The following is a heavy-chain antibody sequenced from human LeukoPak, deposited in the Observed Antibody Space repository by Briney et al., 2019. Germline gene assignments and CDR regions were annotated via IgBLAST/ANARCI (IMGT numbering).Heavy chain of an antibody. J-gene: IGHJ4*02. V-gene: IGHV4-61*02. CDR3: ASSSPGGGMIYDY. CDR2: IYPSGNT. CDR1: GGSISGTSYY. Sequence: SETLSLTCRVSGGSISGTSYYWAWIRQPAGKGLEWIGRIYPSGNTNYNPSLKSRVTISVDTSKNQFSLKLSSVTAADTAVYYCASSSPGGGMIYDYWGQGTLVTVSS. D-gene: IGHD3-16*01.